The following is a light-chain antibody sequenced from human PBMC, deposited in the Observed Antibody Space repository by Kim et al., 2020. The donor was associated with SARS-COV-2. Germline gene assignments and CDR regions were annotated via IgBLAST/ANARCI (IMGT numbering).Light chain of an antibody. Sequence: QSALTQPASVSGSPGQSITISCTGTSSDVGSYNLVSWYQQHPGKAPKLMIYEGSKRPSGVSNRFSGSKSGNTASLTISGLQAEDEADYYCCSYAGSSTWELFGGETQRTVL. CDR1: SSDVGSYNL. J-gene: IGLJ2*01. V-gene: IGLV2-23*01. CDR2: EGS. CDR3: CSYAGSSTWEL.